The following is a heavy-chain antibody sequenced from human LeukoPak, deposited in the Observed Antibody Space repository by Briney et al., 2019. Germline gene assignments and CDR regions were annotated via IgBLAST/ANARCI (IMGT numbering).Heavy chain of an antibody. CDR3: AEANCSSTSCHGVYYYYYGMDA. CDR2: INPNSGGT. J-gene: IGHJ6*02. CDR1: GYTFTGYY. D-gene: IGHD2-2*01. V-gene: IGHV1-2*02. Sequence: ASVKVSCKASGYTFTGYYMHWVRQAPGQGLEWMGWINPNSGGTNYAQKFQGRVTMTRDTSISTAYMELSRLRSDDTAVYYCAEANCSSTSCHGVYYYYYGMDAWGQGTTVTVSS.